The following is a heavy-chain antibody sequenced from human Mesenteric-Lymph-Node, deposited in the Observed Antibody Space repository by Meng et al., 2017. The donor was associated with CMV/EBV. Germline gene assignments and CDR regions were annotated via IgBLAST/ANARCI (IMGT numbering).Heavy chain of an antibody. J-gene: IGHJ4*02. D-gene: IGHD6-19*01. CDR3: ARDGSGWSFDY. V-gene: IGHV3-30-3*01. CDR1: GFTFSRHP. Sequence: SCSASGFTFSRHPMHWVRQAPGKGLEWVAVMSSDGSYKHYADSVKGRFTVSRDNSKNTLYLQMNSLRAEDTAVYYCARDGSGWSFDYWGQGTLVTVSS. CDR2: MSSDGSYK.